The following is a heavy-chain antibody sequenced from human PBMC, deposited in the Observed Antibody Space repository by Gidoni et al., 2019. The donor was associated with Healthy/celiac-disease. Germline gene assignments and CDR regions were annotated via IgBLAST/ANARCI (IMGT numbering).Heavy chain of an antibody. CDR1: GGSFSGSY. J-gene: IGHJ5*02. Sequence: QVQLQQWGAGLLKPSETLSLTCAVYGGSFSGSYWSWIRQPPGKGLEWIGEINHSGSTNYNPSLKSRVTISVDTSKNQFSLKLSSVTAADTAVYYCARGSVPMRGYYYGSGSYRNPNRWFDPWGQGTLVTVSS. D-gene: IGHD3-10*01. CDR2: INHSGST. CDR3: ARGSVPMRGYYYGSGSYRNPNRWFDP. V-gene: IGHV4-34*01.